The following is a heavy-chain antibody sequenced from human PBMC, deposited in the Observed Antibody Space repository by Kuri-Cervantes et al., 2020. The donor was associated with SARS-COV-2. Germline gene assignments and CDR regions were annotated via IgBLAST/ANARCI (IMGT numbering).Heavy chain of an antibody. D-gene: IGHD7-27*01. J-gene: IGHJ4*02. CDR2: IWYGVSNK. V-gene: IGHV3-33*01. CDR1: GFTFSSYG. Sequence: GESLKISCAASGFTFSSYGMQLVRQAPGKGLEWVAVIWYGVSNKYSADSVTGRFTISRDNSKNSLYLQMNSLRAEDTAVYYCARDGWGSSFDYWGQGTLVTVSS. CDR3: ARDGWGSSFDY.